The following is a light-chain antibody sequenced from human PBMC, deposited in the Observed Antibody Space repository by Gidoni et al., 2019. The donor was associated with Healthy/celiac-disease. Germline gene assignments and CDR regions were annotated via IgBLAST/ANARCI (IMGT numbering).Light chain of an antibody. J-gene: IGLJ2*01. CDR3: SSYAGSNNLV. Sequence: QSALTQPPSASASPGQSVTISCTGTSSDVGGYNYVSWYHQHPGKAPKLMFYEVSKRPSGVPDRFSGSKSGNTASLTVSGLQAEDEADYYCSSYAGSNNLVFGGGTKLTVL. V-gene: IGLV2-8*01. CDR1: SSDVGGYNY. CDR2: EVS.